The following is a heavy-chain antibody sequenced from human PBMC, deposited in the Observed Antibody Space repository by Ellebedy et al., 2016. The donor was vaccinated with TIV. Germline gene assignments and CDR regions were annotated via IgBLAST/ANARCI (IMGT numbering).Heavy chain of an antibody. CDR2: TNKDGIEK. Sequence: GESLKISCAASGFTFSRHWMSWVRQAPGKGLEWVAKTNKDGIEKSYVDSVKGRFTISRDNAKNSLYLQMNSLRAEDTAVYYCTRDHRWSFDYWGQGTLVTVSS. CDR3: TRDHRWSFDY. J-gene: IGHJ4*02. V-gene: IGHV3-7*03. D-gene: IGHD2-15*01. CDR1: GFTFSRHW.